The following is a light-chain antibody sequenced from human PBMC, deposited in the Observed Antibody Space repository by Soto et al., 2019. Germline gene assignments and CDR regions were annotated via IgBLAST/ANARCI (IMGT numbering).Light chain of an antibody. CDR2: DAS. CDR1: QSVTDW. CDR3: QQYYRSCT. J-gene: IGKJ2*02. Sequence: DIQLTQSPSTLSASVGDRVTITCRASQSVTDWLAWYQQKPGKAPKLLIYDASSLQSGVPSRFSGSGSGTEFSITISSLQPDDFATYYCQQYYRSCTFGQGTKVEIK. V-gene: IGKV1-5*01.